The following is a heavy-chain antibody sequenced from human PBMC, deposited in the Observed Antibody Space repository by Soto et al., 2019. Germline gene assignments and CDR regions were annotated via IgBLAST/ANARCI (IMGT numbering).Heavy chain of an antibody. J-gene: IGHJ4*02. Sequence: HVQLVESGGGVVKPGRSLRLSCAASGFTFSSYGMHWVRQAPGKGLEWGAVISYDGSNKYYADSVKGRCTISRDNSQYTLYLQMNSLSAEDTAVYYCAKDKWVAATLFDYWGQGTLVTVSS. D-gene: IGHD2-15*01. CDR2: ISYDGSNK. CDR3: AKDKWVAATLFDY. V-gene: IGHV3-30*18. CDR1: GFTFSSYG.